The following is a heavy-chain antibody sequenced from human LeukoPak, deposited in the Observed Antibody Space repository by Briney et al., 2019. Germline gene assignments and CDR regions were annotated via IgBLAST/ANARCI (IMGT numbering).Heavy chain of an antibody. D-gene: IGHD6-19*01. Sequence: GGSLRLSCAASGFTFSSYGMNWVRQAPGRGLEWVSGISVRGDSTYYADSVKGRFSISRDNSKNTLYLQMNTLRAEDTAVYYCARSLRAPPIIAVAGIRWFDPWGQGTLVTVSS. CDR2: ISVRGDST. J-gene: IGHJ5*02. V-gene: IGHV3-23*01. CDR3: ARSLRAPPIIAVAGIRWFDP. CDR1: GFTFSSYG.